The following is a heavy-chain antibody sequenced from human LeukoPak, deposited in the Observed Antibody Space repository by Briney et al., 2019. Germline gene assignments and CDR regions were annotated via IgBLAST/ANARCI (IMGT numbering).Heavy chain of an antibody. Sequence: GGSLRLSCAASGFTFSSYSMNWVRQAPGKGLEWVSAITGSGDSTIYADSVKGRFTISRDNSRNTLYLQMSSLRAEDTAVYYCAKEIAAVGKGVFAHWGQGTLVTVSS. D-gene: IGHD6-13*01. CDR3: AKEIAAVGKGVFAH. V-gene: IGHV3-23*01. CDR1: GFTFSSYS. CDR2: ITGSGDST. J-gene: IGHJ4*02.